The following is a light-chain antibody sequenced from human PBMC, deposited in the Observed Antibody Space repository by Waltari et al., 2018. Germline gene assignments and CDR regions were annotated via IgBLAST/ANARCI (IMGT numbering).Light chain of an antibody. V-gene: IGKV1-39*01. Sequence: DIQMTQSPSSLSPSVGYRVTITCRASQSISSYLNWYQQKPGKAPKLLIYAASSLQSGVPSRFSGSGSGTDFTLTISSLQPEDFATYYCQQSYSTPPSTFGQGTRLEIK. CDR3: QQSYSTPPST. CDR1: QSISSY. J-gene: IGKJ5*01. CDR2: AAS.